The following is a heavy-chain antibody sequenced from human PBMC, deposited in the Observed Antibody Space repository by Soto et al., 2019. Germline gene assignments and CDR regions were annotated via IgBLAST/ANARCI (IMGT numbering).Heavy chain of an antibody. Sequence: PVKVSCKASGGTFSSYAISWVRQAPGQGLEWMGGIIPIFGTANYAQKFQGRVTITADESTSTAYMELSSLRSEDTAVYYCAITYYYDSSGYLPYGMDVWGQGTTVTVSS. CDR3: AITYYYDSSGYLPYGMDV. J-gene: IGHJ6*02. V-gene: IGHV1-69*13. CDR1: GGTFSSYA. D-gene: IGHD3-22*01. CDR2: IIPIFGTA.